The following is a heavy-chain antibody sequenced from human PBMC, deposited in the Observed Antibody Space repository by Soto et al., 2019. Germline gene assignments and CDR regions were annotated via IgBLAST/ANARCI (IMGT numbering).Heavy chain of an antibody. CDR3: AKDASASWYGDWFDP. J-gene: IGHJ5*02. V-gene: IGHV3-23*01. CDR1: GSTFSSYA. D-gene: IGHD6-13*01. CDR2: ISGSGGST. Sequence: GGSLRLSCAASGSTFSSYAMSWVRQAPGKGLEWVSAISGSGGSTYYADSVKGRFTTSRDNSKNTLYLQMNSLRAEDTAVYYCAKDASASWYGDWFDPWGQGTLVTVSS.